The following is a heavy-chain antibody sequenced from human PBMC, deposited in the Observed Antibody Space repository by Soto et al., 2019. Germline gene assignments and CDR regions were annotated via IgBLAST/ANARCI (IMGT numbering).Heavy chain of an antibody. CDR2: IYHSGST. Sequence: SETLSLTCAVSSGSISSSNWWSWVRQPPGKGLEGIGEIYHSGSTNYNPSLKSRLTISVDKSKNQFSLKLSSVTAADTAVYYCASKVNYYGSGSSPRRGWFAPWGQGTLVPVSS. CDR3: ASKVNYYGSGSSPRRGWFAP. CDR1: SGSISSSNW. V-gene: IGHV4-4*02. D-gene: IGHD3-10*01. J-gene: IGHJ5*02.